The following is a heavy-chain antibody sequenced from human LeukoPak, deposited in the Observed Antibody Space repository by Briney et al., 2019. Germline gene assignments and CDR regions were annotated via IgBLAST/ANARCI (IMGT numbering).Heavy chain of an antibody. V-gene: IGHV1-24*01. Sequence: ASVKVSCKVSGYTLTELSMHRVRQAPGKGLEWMGGFDPEDGETIYAQKFQGRVTMTEDTSTDTAYMELSSLRSEDTAVYYCATFPIVVVPAAEPRFDYWGQGTLVTVSS. CDR2: FDPEDGET. J-gene: IGHJ4*02. CDR3: ATFPIVVVPAAEPRFDY. CDR1: GYTLTELS. D-gene: IGHD2-2*01.